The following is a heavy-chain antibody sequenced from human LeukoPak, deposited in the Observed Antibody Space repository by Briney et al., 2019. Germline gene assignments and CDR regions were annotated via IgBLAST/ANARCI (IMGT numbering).Heavy chain of an antibody. CDR3: SPLGSGVDY. Sequence: PGGSLRLSCAASGFIFSSYAMSWVRQAPGKGLEWVSVISGSGGSTYYADSVKGRFTISRDNSKNTLYLQINSLRAEDTAVYYCSPLGSGVDYWGQGTLVTVSS. D-gene: IGHD6-19*01. J-gene: IGHJ4*02. CDR2: ISGSGGST. CDR1: GFIFSSYA. V-gene: IGHV3-23*01.